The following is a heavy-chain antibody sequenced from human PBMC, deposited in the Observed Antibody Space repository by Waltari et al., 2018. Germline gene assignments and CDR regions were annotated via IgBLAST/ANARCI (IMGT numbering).Heavy chain of an antibody. CDR3: ARDRVVGATDWAY. D-gene: IGHD1-26*01. J-gene: IGHJ4*02. CDR1: GYTFTNFP. Sequence: QVQLVQSGSELKKPGASVKIACQASGYTFTNFPIDCLRPAPEQRLEWMGWISTGTVNPNYARDFTGRFVFSLDTAVSTAYLEITSLKAEDTAVYFCARDRVVGATDWAYWGQGTLVTVSS. V-gene: IGHV7-4-1*02. CDR2: ISTGTVNP.